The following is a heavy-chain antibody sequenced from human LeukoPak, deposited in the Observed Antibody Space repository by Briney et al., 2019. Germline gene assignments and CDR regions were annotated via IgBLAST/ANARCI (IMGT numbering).Heavy chain of an antibody. J-gene: IGHJ6*03. CDR1: GFMFSRLG. Sequence: PGRSLRLSCTASGFMFSRLGMQWVRQAPGEGLEWVAMNWHDGSVEEYADSVKGRFTISRDNSQNTLYLQMSSLRDDGTAVYYCAKEGDQFRGYLDAWGKGTTVTVSS. CDR2: NWHDGSVE. CDR3: AKEGDQFRGYLDA. V-gene: IGHV3-33*06. D-gene: IGHD3-16*01.